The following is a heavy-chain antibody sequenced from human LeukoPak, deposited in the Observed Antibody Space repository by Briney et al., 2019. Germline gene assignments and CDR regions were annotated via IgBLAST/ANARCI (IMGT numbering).Heavy chain of an antibody. Sequence: PGGSLRLSCATSGFTFSSYEFNWVRQAPGKGLEWVSFISSSTSYISYADSVKGRFTISRDNAKSSLWLQMNSLRAEDTAVYYCARATNGRFDIWGQGTMVTVSS. J-gene: IGHJ3*02. D-gene: IGHD2-8*01. CDR1: GFTFSSYE. CDR3: ARATNGRFDI. CDR2: ISSSTSYI. V-gene: IGHV3-21*01.